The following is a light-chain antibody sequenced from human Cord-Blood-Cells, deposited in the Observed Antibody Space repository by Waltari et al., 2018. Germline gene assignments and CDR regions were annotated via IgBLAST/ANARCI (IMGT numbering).Light chain of an antibody. CDR3: SSYTSSSTLV. V-gene: IGLV2-14*01. Sequence: QSALTQPASVSGSPGQSITISCTGTSSDVGGYNYVSWYQQHPGKAPKLMIYDVSQRPSGVSNRFSGSKSCNTASLTISGLQAEDEADYYCSSYTSSSTLVFGGGTKLTVL. CDR2: DVS. CDR1: SSDVGGYNY. J-gene: IGLJ3*02.